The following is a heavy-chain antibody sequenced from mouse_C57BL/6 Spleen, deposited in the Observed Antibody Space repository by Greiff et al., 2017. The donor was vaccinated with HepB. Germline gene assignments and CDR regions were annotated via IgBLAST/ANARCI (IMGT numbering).Heavy chain of an antibody. CDR2: IWSDGST. D-gene: IGHD1-1*01. CDR3: ARHLLLRGSYAMDY. V-gene: IGHV2-6-1*01. J-gene: IGHJ4*01. CDR1: GFSLTSYG. Sequence: LQESGPGLVAPSQSLSITCTVSGFSLTSYGVHWVRQPPGKGLEWLVVIWSDGSTNYNSALKSRLSISKDNSKSQVFLKMNSLQTDDTAMYYCARHLLLRGSYAMDYWGQGTSVTVSS.